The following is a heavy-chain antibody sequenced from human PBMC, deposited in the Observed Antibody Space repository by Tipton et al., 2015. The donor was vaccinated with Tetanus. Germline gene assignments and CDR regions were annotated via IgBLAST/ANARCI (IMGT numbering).Heavy chain of an antibody. V-gene: IGHV5-51*01. CDR3: ARQKGY. CDR2: IYPGDSST. Sequence: QLVQSGAEVKKPGESLKISCQASGYTFTNAWIGWVRQMPGKGLEWMGVIYPGDSSTIYSPSFQGLVTISVDKPINTTYLRWTSLKASDSAMYYCARQKGYWGQGTLVTVSS. J-gene: IGHJ4*02. CDR1: GYTFTNAW.